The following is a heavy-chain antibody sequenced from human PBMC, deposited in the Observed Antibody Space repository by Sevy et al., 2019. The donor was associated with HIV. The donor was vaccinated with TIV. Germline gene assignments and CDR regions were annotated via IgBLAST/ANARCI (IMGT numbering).Heavy chain of an antibody. D-gene: IGHD6-13*01. CDR3: AEGGGYDRSGWYLWFDP. CDR2: IYYSGTT. CDR1: GGSISGYY. V-gene: IGHV4-59*01. Sequence: SETLSLTCTVSGGSISGYYWSWIRQPPGKGLEWIGHIYYSGTTNYNPSLKSRVAISVDTSKSQFSLKLSSVTAADTAVYYCAEGGGYDRSGWYLWFDPWGQGTLVTVSS. J-gene: IGHJ5*02.